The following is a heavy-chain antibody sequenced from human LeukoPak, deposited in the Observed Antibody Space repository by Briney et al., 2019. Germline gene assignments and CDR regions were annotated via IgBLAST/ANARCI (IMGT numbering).Heavy chain of an antibody. CDR1: GGSISSYY. Sequence: SETLSLTYTVSGGSISSYYWSWIRQPPGKGLEWIGYIYYSGSTNYNPSLKSRVTISVDTSKNQFSLKLSSVTAADTAVYYCARTSGDTIFGDIDSWGQGTLVTVSS. V-gene: IGHV4-59*01. D-gene: IGHD3-3*01. CDR3: ARTSGDTIFGDIDS. CDR2: IYYSGST. J-gene: IGHJ4*02.